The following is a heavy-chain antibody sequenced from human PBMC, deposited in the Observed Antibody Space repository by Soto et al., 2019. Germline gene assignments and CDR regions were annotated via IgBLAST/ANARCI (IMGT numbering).Heavy chain of an antibody. D-gene: IGHD3-22*01. Sequence: PSETLSLTCTVSGGSISSGGYYWSWIRQHPGKGLEWIGYIYYSGSTYYNPSLKSRVTISVDTSKNQFSLKLSSATAADTAVYYCARNLYYDSSGSNNWFDPWGQGTLVTVSS. V-gene: IGHV4-31*03. J-gene: IGHJ5*02. CDR2: IYYSGST. CDR1: GGSISSGGYY. CDR3: ARNLYYDSSGSNNWFDP.